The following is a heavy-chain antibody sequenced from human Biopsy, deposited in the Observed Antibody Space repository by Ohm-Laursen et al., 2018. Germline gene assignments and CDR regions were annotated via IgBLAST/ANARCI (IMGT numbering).Heavy chain of an antibody. CDR3: ARDGEAKYCKHGVCPSDF. CDR2: ISARGNHI. V-gene: IGHV3-21*01. Sequence: SLSLSCTASRFTLSGFSMNRVRQAPGRGLAWVSSISARGNHIYYTDSVKGRFTVSRDNGKNSVYLQMNSLRVEDTAVYYCARDGEAKYCKHGVCPSDFWGQGTLVTVSS. J-gene: IGHJ4*02. CDR1: RFTLSGFS. D-gene: IGHD2-8*01.